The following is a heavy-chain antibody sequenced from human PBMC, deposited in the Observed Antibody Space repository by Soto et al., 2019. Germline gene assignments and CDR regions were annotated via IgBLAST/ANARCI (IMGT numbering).Heavy chain of an antibody. CDR3: ARARRRGVTTPTRVSYFDY. J-gene: IGHJ4*02. D-gene: IGHD4-17*01. CDR2: INHSGST. Sequence: PSETLSLTCAVYGGSFSGYYWSWIRQPPGKGLEWIGEINHSGSTNYNPSLKSRVTISVDTSKNQFSLKLSSVTAADTAVYYCARARRRGVTTPTRVSYFDYWGQGTLVTVSS. V-gene: IGHV4-34*01. CDR1: GGSFSGYY.